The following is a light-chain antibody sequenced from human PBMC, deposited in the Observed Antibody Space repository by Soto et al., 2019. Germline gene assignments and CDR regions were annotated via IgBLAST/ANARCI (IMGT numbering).Light chain of an antibody. J-gene: IGLJ3*02. CDR2: ENN. CDR1: SSNIGSNY. Sequence: QSVLTQPPSVSAAPGQKVTISCSGSSSNIGSNYVSWYQPLPRTAPKLLIYENNKRPSGIPDRFSGSTSGTSATLGITGLQTGDEAEYYCGTWDSTLGAWVFGGGTKVTVL. V-gene: IGLV1-51*02. CDR3: GTWDSTLGAWV.